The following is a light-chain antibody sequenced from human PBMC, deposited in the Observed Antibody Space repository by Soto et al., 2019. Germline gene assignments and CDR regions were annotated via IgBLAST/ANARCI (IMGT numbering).Light chain of an antibody. V-gene: IGLV1-44*01. CDR2: SNN. CDR3: AAWDDSLNGVV. Sequence: QSVLTQPPSASGTPGQRVTISCSGSSSNIGSNTVSWYQQLPGTAPKLLIYSNNQWPSGVPARFSGSKSGTSASLAISGLQSEDEADYYCAAWDDSLNGVVFGGGTKVTVL. J-gene: IGLJ2*01. CDR1: SSNIGSNT.